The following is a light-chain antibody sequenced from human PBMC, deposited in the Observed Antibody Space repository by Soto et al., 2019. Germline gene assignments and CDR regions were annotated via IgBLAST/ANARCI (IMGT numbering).Light chain of an antibody. Sequence: DIEITQSPPTLSASVGDRVTITCRASQSISNWLAWYQQKPGKATNLLIFDASSLQSGVPSRFSGSGSGTDFTLTISSLQPDDFSAYYCQQYKSYHPATFGQGTQVDIK. CDR1: QSISNW. CDR3: QQYKSYHPAT. J-gene: IGKJ1*01. V-gene: IGKV1-5*01. CDR2: DAS.